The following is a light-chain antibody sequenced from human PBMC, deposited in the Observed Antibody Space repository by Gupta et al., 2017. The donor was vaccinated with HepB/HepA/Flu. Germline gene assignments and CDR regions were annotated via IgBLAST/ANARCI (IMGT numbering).Light chain of an antibody. CDR1: TGAVTSGHY. J-gene: IGLJ2*01. CDR3: SLSYSGGRRGV. V-gene: IGLV7-46*01. Sequence: QAVVTPEASLTLSPGGTVTLTCGSSTGAVTSGHYPYWFQQKPGHAPRTLIYDTSNKHSWTPARFSGSLLGGQAALTLSGAQPEDEAEYYCSLSYSGGRRGVFGGGTKMTV. CDR2: DTS.